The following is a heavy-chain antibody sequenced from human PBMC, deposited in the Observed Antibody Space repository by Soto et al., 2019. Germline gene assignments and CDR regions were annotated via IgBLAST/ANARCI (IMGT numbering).Heavy chain of an antibody. CDR1: GFTFSSYA. V-gene: IGHV3-23*01. CDR3: AKLYKNAWPIDY. D-gene: IGHD1-1*01. Sequence: GGSLRLSCAASGFTFSSYAMSWVRQAPGRGLEWVSTITYSGVSTYYTDSVQGRFTISRDNSKNTLFLQMNSLRADDTAVYYCAKLYKNAWPIDYWGQGTLVTVSS. J-gene: IGHJ4*02. CDR2: ITYSGVST.